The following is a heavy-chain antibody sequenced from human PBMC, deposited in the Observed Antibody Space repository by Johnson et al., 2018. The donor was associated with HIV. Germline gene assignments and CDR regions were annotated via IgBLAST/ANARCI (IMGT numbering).Heavy chain of an antibody. D-gene: IGHD6-13*01. CDR2: IYSDGSYT. CDR1: GFIFRNYW. Sequence: VQLVESGGGLIQPGGSLRLSCAASGFIFRNYWMYWVRQAPGKGLVWVARIYSDGSYTNYADSVKGRFTVSRDNAKNTLYLQMNSLRAEDTAVYYCARDRLFGSSWYGVGAFDIWGQGTMVTVSS. V-gene: IGHV3-74*01. CDR3: ARDRLFGSSWYGVGAFDI. J-gene: IGHJ3*02.